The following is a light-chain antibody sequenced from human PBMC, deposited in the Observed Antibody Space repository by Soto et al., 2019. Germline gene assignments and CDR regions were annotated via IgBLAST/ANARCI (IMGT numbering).Light chain of an antibody. V-gene: IGKV3-20*01. Sequence: EIVLTQSPGTLSLYPGESATLSCRASQSVTSNYIAWYQQKPGQAPRLLIYRASTRATGIPDRFSGSGSATDFTLAISRLEPEDFGVYRCQQYGTSPWTFGQGTKVEIK. CDR2: RAS. CDR1: QSVTSNY. J-gene: IGKJ1*01. CDR3: QQYGTSPWT.